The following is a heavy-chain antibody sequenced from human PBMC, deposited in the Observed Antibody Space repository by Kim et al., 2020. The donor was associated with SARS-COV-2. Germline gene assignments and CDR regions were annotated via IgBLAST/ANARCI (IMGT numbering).Heavy chain of an antibody. CDR3: ARGGDPWFGDQNWFDP. D-gene: IGHD3-10*01. Sequence: ASVKVSCKASGYTFTSYGISWVRQAPGQGLEWMGWISAYNGQTNYAQKLQGRVTMTTDTSTSTAYMELRSLRSDDTAVYYCARGGDPWFGDQNWFDPWGQGTLVTVSS. V-gene: IGHV1-18*01. CDR2: ISAYNGQT. CDR1: GYTFTSYG. J-gene: IGHJ5*02.